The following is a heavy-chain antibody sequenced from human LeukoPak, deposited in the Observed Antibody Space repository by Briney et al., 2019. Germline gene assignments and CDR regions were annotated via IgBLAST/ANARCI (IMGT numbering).Heavy chain of an antibody. D-gene: IGHD2-15*01. Sequence: GGSLRLSCAASGFTFSSYSMNWVRQAPGKGLEWVSSISSSSSYIYYADSVKGRFTISRDNAKNSLYLQMNSLRAGDTAVYYCARGVGYCSGGSCYLGYWGQGTLVTVSS. CDR3: ARGVGYCSGGSCYLGY. V-gene: IGHV3-21*01. CDR2: ISSSSSYI. CDR1: GFTFSSYS. J-gene: IGHJ4*02.